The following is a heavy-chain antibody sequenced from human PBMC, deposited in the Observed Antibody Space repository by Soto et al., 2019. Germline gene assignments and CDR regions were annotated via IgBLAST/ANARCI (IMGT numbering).Heavy chain of an antibody. D-gene: IGHD1-26*01. CDR2: IYYSGST. Sequence: QLQLQESGPGLVKPSETLSLTCTVSGGSISSSSYYWGWIRQPPGKGLEWIGSIYYSGSTYYNPSLKCRVTISVDTSKNQFSLKLSSVTAADTAVYYFARHESSGWELLHFDYWGQGTLVTVSS. CDR1: GGSISSSSYY. J-gene: IGHJ4*02. V-gene: IGHV4-39*01. CDR3: ARHESSGWELLHFDY.